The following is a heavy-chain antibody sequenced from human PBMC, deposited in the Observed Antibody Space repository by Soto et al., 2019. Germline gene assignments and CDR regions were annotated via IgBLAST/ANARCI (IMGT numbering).Heavy chain of an antibody. D-gene: IGHD3-10*01. J-gene: IGHJ6*02. Sequence: SETLSLTCTVSGGSISSGGYYWSWIRQHPGKGLEWIGYIYYSGSTYYNPSLKSRVTISVDTSKNQFSLKLSSVTAADTAVYYCARDLVYYGSGSYFPFYYYYGMDVWGQGTTVTVSS. CDR1: GGSISSGGYY. CDR3: ARDLVYYGSGSYFPFYYYYGMDV. V-gene: IGHV4-31*03. CDR2: IYYSGST.